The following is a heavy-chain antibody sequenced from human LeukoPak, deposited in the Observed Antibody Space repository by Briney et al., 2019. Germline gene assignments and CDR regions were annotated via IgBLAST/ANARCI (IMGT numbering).Heavy chain of an antibody. V-gene: IGHV4-31*03. CDR2: IYYSGST. Sequence: SQTLSLTCTVSGGSISSGGYYWSWIRQHPGKGLEWLGYIYYSGSTYYNPSLKSRVTISVDTSKNQFSLKLSSVTAADTAVYYCAGWLGGSSSHYFDYWGQGTLVTVSS. CDR1: GGSISSGGYY. D-gene: IGHD6-6*01. J-gene: IGHJ4*02. CDR3: AGWLGGSSSHYFDY.